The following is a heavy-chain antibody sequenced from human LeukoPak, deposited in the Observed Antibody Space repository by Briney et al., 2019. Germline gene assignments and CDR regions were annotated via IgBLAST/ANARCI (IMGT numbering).Heavy chain of an antibody. J-gene: IGHJ4*02. Sequence: SQTLSLXCTVSGGSISSGDYYWSWIRQPPGKGLEWIGYIYYSGSTYYNPSLKSRVTISVDTSKNQFSLKLSSVTAADTAVYYCARDGLSGYVYDYWGQGTLVTVSS. CDR2: IYYSGST. V-gene: IGHV4-30-4*08. CDR3: ARDGLSGYVYDY. D-gene: IGHD5-12*01. CDR1: GGSISSGDYY.